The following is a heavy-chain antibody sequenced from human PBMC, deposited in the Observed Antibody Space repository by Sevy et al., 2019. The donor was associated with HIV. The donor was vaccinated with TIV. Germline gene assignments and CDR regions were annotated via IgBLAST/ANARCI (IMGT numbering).Heavy chain of an antibody. CDR1: GDSVSSISAT. Sequence: QSQTLSLTCDISGDSVSSISATWNWIRLSPSGGLEWLGRTDYRSKWQADYEVSLKSRLNINPDPSKNQFSLQLNSVTPEDTAVYYCARLVGNSWFDSWGQGSLVTVSS. CDR2: TDYRSKWQA. J-gene: IGHJ5*01. D-gene: IGHD2-21*01. V-gene: IGHV6-1*01. CDR3: ARLVGNSWFDS.